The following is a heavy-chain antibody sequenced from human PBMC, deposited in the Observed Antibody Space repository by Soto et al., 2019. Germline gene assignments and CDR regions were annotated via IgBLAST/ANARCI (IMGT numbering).Heavy chain of an antibody. CDR3: ARRGLEGGPLATRDFDY. V-gene: IGHV1-46*03. Sequence: GASVKVSCKASGYTFTSYYMHWVRQAPGQGLEWMGIINPSGGSTSYAQKFQGRVTMTRDTSTSTVYMELSSLRSEDTAVYYCARRGLEGGPLATRDFDYWGQGTLVTVSS. CDR1: GYTFTSYY. CDR2: INPSGGST. J-gene: IGHJ4*02. D-gene: IGHD2-2*01.